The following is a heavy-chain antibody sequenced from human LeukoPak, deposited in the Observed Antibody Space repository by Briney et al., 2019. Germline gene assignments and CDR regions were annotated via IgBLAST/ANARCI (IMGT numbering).Heavy chain of an antibody. J-gene: IGHJ4*02. Sequence: ASVKVSYKASGYTFTSYGISWVRQAPGQGLEWMGWISAYNGNTNYAQKLQGRVTMTTDTSTSTAYMELRSLRSDDTAVYYCARGSRNSSGYHPLDYWGQGTLVTVSS. CDR1: GYTFTSYG. CDR3: ARGSRNSSGYHPLDY. V-gene: IGHV1-18*01. CDR2: ISAYNGNT. D-gene: IGHD3-22*01.